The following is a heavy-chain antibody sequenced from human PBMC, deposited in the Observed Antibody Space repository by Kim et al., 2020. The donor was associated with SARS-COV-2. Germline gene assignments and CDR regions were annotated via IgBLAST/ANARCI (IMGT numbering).Heavy chain of an antibody. Sequence: GGSLRLSCAASGFTFSSYWMSWVRQAPGKGLEWVANIKQDGSEKYYVDSVKGRFTISRDNAKNSLYLQMNSLRAEDTAVYYCARETLYCSSTSCWYYYYYYGMDVWGQGTTVTVSS. V-gene: IGHV3-7*01. CDR1: GFTFSSYW. D-gene: IGHD2-2*01. J-gene: IGHJ6*02. CDR2: IKQDGSEK. CDR3: ARETLYCSSTSCWYYYYYYGMDV.